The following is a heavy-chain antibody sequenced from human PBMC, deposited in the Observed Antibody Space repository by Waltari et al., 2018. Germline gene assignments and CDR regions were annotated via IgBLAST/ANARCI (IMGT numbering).Heavy chain of an antibody. Sequence: QLQLQESGPGLVKPSGTLSLNCGVSGDSITSPYLWNWVRQSPQKGLEWLGQVHDSGKTNYNPSFASRVTISLDTSRNQCTLMLTSATAADTAIYYCARDRGRGLYLDTWGPGTLVTVSP. J-gene: IGHJ5*02. D-gene: IGHD2-15*01. CDR3: ARDRGRGLYLDT. CDR1: GDSITSPYL. CDR2: VHDSGKT. V-gene: IGHV4-4*02.